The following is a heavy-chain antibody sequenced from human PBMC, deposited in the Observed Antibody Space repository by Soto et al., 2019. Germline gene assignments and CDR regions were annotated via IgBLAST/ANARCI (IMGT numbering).Heavy chain of an antibody. CDR3: VQTTVWPSFDF. V-gene: IGHV3-53*01. J-gene: IGHJ4*02. CDR1: GFAVSSTY. CDR2: IYGGGTT. Sequence: EVQLVESGGGLIQPGGSLRLSCAASGFAVSSTYMTWVRQAPGKGLEWVSVIYGGGTTYYADSVKGRFTISRDTSKNTWYLQMNCQTAEDTAVYYSVQTTVWPSFDFWGQGPLVTVTS.